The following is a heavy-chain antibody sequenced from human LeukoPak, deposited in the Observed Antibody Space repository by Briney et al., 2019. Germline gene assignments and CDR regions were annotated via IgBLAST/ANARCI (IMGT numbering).Heavy chain of an antibody. CDR2: INTNTGNP. CDR1: GYTFTSYA. V-gene: IGHV7-4-1*02. CDR3: ARATNPTQLRYFDWPAYYYYTDV. J-gene: IGHJ6*03. D-gene: IGHD3-9*01. Sequence: ASVKVSCKASGYTFTSYAMNWVRQAPGQGLEWMGWINTNTGNPTYAQGFTGRFVFSLDTSVSTAYLQISSLKAEDTAVYYCARATNPTQLRYFDWPAYYYYTDVWGKGTTVTVSS.